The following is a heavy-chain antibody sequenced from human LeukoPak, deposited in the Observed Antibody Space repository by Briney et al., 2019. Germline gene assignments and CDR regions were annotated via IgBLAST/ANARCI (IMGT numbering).Heavy chain of an antibody. CDR1: GFTFNSYA. CDR3: AKGQTVTTRVDY. D-gene: IGHD4-17*01. V-gene: IGHV3-23*01. Sequence: AGSLRLSCAASGFTFNSYAMNWVRQTPGKGLEWVSAISGNGDNTYYADSVKGRFTISRDNSKNTLYLQMNSLRAEDTAVYYCAKGQTVTTRVDYWGQGTLVTVSS. CDR2: ISGNGDNT. J-gene: IGHJ4*02.